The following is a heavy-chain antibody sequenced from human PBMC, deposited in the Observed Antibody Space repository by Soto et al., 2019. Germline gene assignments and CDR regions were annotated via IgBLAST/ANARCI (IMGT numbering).Heavy chain of an antibody. D-gene: IGHD3-22*01. Sequence: ASVKVSCKASGYTFTGYYMHWVRQAPGQGLEWMGWINPNSGGTNYAQKFQGRVTMTRDTSISTAYMELSRLRSDDTAVYYCARPYYYDSSGYLAPFDYWGQGTLVTSPQ. CDR3: ARPYYYDSSGYLAPFDY. J-gene: IGHJ4*02. V-gene: IGHV1-2*02. CDR1: GYTFTGYY. CDR2: INPNSGGT.